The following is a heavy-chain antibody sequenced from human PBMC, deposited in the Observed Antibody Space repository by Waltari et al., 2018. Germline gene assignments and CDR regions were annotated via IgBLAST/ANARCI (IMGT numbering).Heavy chain of an antibody. V-gene: IGHV3-30*04. D-gene: IGHD3-16*01. Sequence: QVQLVESGGGVVQPGRSVRLSCAASAFTFSSYAMPWVRLPAGTGLEWVGMLSDGGTNKYYAVTGKVRFTSDSDKTKNTLYLKRNSLGAEDAAVYYCAGSRYHLGEAYFDYWGQGTLVTVSS. J-gene: IGHJ4*02. CDR3: AGSRYHLGEAYFDY. CDR2: LSDGGTNK. CDR1: AFTFSSYA.